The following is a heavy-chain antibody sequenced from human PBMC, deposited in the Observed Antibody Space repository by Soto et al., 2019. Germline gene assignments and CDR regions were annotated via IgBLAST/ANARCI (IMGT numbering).Heavy chain of an antibody. CDR2: LYYGRSA. Sequence: QVQLQESGPGLVKPSETLALTCAVSGDSISSYYCMWIRQPPGKGLESIDYLYYGRSANYHPSLKSRVTLSVDTSTNQCSLTLSSMTAADTAVYYCALRSMAVVPEYWGQGTLVTVSS. CDR3: ALRSMAVVPEY. D-gene: IGHD3-22*01. CDR1: GDSISSYY. V-gene: IGHV4-59*01. J-gene: IGHJ4*02.